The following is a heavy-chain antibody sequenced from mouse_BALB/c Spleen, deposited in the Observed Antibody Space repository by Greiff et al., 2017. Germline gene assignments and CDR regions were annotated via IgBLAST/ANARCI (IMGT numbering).Heavy chain of an antibody. Sequence: EVHLVESGGGLVKPGGSLKLSCAASGFTFSDYYMYWVRQTPEKRLEWVATISDGGSYTYYPDSVKGRFTISRDNAKNNLYLQMSSLKSEDTAMYYCARDERMITTGAMDYWGQGTSVTVSS. CDR2: ISDGGSYT. D-gene: IGHD2-4*01. CDR3: ARDERMITTGAMDY. CDR1: GFTFSDYY. J-gene: IGHJ4*01. V-gene: IGHV5-4*02.